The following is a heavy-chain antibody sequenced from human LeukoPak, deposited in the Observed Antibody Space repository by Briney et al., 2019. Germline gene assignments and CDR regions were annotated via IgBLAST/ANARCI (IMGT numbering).Heavy chain of an antibody. CDR2: ISSSGSII. J-gene: IGHJ4*02. D-gene: IGHD6-13*01. V-gene: IGHV3-11*04. CDR1: GFTFSDYY. Sequence: GGALRLSCAASGFTFSDYYMRWIRQAPGKGLEGVSYISSSGSIISYADSVKGRFTISRDNAKKSLHLQMNSLRAEDTAVYYCAKDRGSSWYTSFDYWGQGTLVTVSS. CDR3: AKDRGSSWYTSFDY.